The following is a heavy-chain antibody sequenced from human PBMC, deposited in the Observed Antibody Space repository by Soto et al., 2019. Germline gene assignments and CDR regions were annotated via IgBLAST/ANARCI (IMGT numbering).Heavy chain of an antibody. CDR1: GYSFTSYW. V-gene: IGHV5-51*03. D-gene: IGHD3-10*01. CDR3: ARMSPGVYYYYGMDV. J-gene: IGHJ6*02. Sequence: PGECLKSSCKGSGYSFTSYWIGWVRQMPGKGLEWMGIIYPGDSDTRYSPSFQGQVTISADKSISTAYLQWSSLKASDTAMYYCARMSPGVYYYYGMDVWGQGTTVTVSS. CDR2: IYPGDSDT.